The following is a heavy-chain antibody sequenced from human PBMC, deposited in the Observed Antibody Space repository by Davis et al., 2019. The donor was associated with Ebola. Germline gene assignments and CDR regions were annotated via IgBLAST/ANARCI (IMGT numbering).Heavy chain of an antibody. CDR2: INHSGST. Sequence: GSLRLSCTVSGGSISGYYWTWIRQPPGKGLEWIGEINHSGSTNYNPSLKSRVTISVDTSKKQFSLRLSSVTAADTAVYYCARVGGYYYGMDVWGQGTTVTVSS. CDR3: ARVGGYYYGMDV. V-gene: IGHV4-34*01. D-gene: IGHD1-26*01. J-gene: IGHJ6*02. CDR1: GGSISGYY.